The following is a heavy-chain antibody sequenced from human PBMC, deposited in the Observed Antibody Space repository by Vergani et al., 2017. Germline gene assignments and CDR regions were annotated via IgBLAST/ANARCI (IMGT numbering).Heavy chain of an antibody. V-gene: IGHV3-11*06. CDR1: GFTFSDYY. D-gene: IGHD6-19*01. J-gene: IGHJ6*02. CDR3: AREEIAVAGAGYYGMDV. Sequence: QVQLVESGGGLVKPGGSLRLSCAASGFTFSDYYMSWIRQAPGKGLEWVSYISSSSSYTNYADSVKGRFTISRDNAKNSLYLKMNSLRADDTAVYYCAREEIAVAGAGYYGMDVWGQGTTVTGSS. CDR2: ISSSSSYT.